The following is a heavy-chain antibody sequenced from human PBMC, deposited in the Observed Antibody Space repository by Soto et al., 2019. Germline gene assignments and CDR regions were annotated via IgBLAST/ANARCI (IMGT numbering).Heavy chain of an antibody. D-gene: IGHD2-21*02. CDR3: ARTTAAIHLNY. Sequence: SETLSLTCAVYGGSLSGNYWGWIRQPPGKGLEWIGETHHSGSTAYNPSLKSRVTISVDTSRNQFSLKLNSVAAADTAVYYCARTTAAIHLNYWSQGTLVTVPQ. J-gene: IGHJ4*02. V-gene: IGHV4-34*01. CDR2: THHSGST. CDR1: GGSLSGNY.